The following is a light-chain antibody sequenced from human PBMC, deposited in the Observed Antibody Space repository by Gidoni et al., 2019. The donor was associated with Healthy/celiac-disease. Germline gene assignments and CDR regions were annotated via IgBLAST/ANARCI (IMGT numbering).Light chain of an antibody. CDR1: QSVSSSY. Sequence: EIVLTQSPGTLSLSPGERAPLSCRASQSVSSSYLAWYQQKPSQAPRLLISGATSRATGIPDRVSGSGSGTDFTLTISRLEPEDFAVYYCQQYGSSPLTFGQGTKVEIK. V-gene: IGKV3-20*01. CDR2: GAT. J-gene: IGKJ1*01. CDR3: QQYGSSPLT.